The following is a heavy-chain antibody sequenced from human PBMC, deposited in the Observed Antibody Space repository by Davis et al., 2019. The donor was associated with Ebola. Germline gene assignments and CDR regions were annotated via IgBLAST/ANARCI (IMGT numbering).Heavy chain of an antibody. CDR3: ARGCTSCAAHYYYYGMDV. Sequence: PSETLSLTCTVSGGSISSGDYYWSWIRQPPGKGLEWIGYIYYSGSTYYNPSLKSRVTISVDTSKNQFSLKLSSVTAADTAVYYCARGCTSCAAHYYYYGMDVWGQGTTVTVSS. CDR2: IYYSGST. J-gene: IGHJ6*02. CDR1: GGSISSGDYY. V-gene: IGHV4-30-4*01. D-gene: IGHD2-2*01.